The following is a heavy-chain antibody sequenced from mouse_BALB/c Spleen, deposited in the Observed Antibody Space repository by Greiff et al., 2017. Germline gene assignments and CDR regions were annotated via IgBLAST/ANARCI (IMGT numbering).Heavy chain of an antibody. D-gene: IGHD2-1*01. CDR3: ARSLYGNYGAY. J-gene: IGHJ3*01. Sequence: QVQLQQSGAELVRPGSSVKISCKASGYAFSSYWMNWVKQRPGQGLEWIGQIYPGDGDTNYNGTFKGKATLTADKSSSTAYMQLSSLTSEDSAVYFCARSLYGNYGAYWGQGTLVTVSA. CDR1: GYAFSSYW. V-gene: IGHV1-80*01. CDR2: IYPGDGDT.